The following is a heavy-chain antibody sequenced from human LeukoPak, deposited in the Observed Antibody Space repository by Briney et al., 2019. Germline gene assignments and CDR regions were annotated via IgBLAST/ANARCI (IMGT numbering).Heavy chain of an antibody. CDR3: ASSHYDFWSGLKPNWFDP. CDR1: GGSISSYY. J-gene: IGHJ5*02. Sequence: RPSETLSLTCTVSGGSISSYYWSWIRQPPGKGLELIGYIHYSGSTNYNPSLKSRVTISVDTSKNQFSLKLSSVTAADTDVYYCASSHYDFWSGLKPNWFDPWGRGTLVTVSS. D-gene: IGHD3-3*01. CDR2: IHYSGST. V-gene: IGHV4-59*01.